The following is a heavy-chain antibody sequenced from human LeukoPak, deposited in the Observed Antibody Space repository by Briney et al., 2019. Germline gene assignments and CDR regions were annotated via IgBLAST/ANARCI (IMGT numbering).Heavy chain of an antibody. D-gene: IGHD5-24*01. CDR2: IYHSGST. CDR3: ARVAAATTNPRFDF. CDR1: GGSISSSNW. V-gene: IGHV4-4*02. J-gene: IGHJ4*02. Sequence: PSETLSLTCAVSGGSISSSNWWSWVRQPPGKGLEWIGEIYHSGSTNYNPSLKSRVTISVDKSKNQFSLKLSSVTAADTAVYYCARVAAATTNPRFDFWGQGTLGTVSS.